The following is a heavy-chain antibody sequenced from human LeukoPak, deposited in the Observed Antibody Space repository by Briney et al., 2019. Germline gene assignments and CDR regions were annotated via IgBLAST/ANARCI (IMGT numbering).Heavy chain of an antibody. J-gene: IGHJ3*02. D-gene: IGHD6-13*01. V-gene: IGHV3-48*01. Sequence: GGSLRLSCVASGFAFSNYWMSWVRQAPGMGLEWLSYISSSSSTKKYADSVKGRFTISRDNSKNTLYLQMNSLRAEDTAVYYCAIHLSSSWPDAFDIWGQGTMVTVSS. CDR3: AIHLSSSWPDAFDI. CDR1: GFAFSNYW. CDR2: ISSSSSTK.